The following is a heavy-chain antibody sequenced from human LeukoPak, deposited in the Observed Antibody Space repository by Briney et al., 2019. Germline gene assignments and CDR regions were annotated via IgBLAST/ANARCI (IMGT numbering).Heavy chain of an antibody. Sequence: PSETLSLTCTVSGGSISSYYWSWIRQPPGKGLEWIGYIYYSGSTNYNPSLKSRVTISVDTSKNQFSLKLSSVTAADTAVYYCARHATRERYDILTGLTPFDYWGQGTLVTVSP. CDR3: ARHATRERYDILTGLTPFDY. CDR1: GGSISSYY. V-gene: IGHV4-59*08. CDR2: IYYSGST. D-gene: IGHD3-9*01. J-gene: IGHJ4*02.